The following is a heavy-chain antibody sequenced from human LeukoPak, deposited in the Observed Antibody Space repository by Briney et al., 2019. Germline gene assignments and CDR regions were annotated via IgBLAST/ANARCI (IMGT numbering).Heavy chain of an antibody. J-gene: IGHJ4*02. CDR1: GFTFSSYT. D-gene: IGHD4-17*01. Sequence: GGSLRLSCAASGFTFSSYTMNWVRQAPGKGLEWVACIRSNSDEIFYADSLKGRVTISRDNAKNSLYLQMNSLRAEDTAIYYCARGDTTVTRHFDYWGQGTLVIVSS. CDR3: ARGDTTVTRHFDY. V-gene: IGHV3-21*04. CDR2: IRSNSDEI.